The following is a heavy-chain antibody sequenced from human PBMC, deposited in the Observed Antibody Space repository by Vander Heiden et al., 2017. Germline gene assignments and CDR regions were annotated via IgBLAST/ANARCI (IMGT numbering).Heavy chain of an antibody. CDR2: ISSSSSYI. J-gene: IGHJ6*02. CDR1: GFTCSSYS. V-gene: IGHV3-21*01. D-gene: IGHD4-17*01. CDR3: ARDTGTYYYYGMDV. Sequence: EVLLVESGGGLVKPGGSLRLSCAPSGFTCSSYSMNGVRQAPGKGLEWVSSISSSSSYIYYADSGKGRFTISRDNAKNSLYLQMNSLRAEDTAVYYCARDTGTYYYYGMDVWGQGTTVNVSS.